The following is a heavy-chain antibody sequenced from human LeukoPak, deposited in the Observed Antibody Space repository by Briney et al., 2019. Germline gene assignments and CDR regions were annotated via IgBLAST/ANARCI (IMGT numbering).Heavy chain of an antibody. CDR3: AKRTDYSNNWYSFDY. CDR2: IRAGGDST. V-gene: IGHV3-23*01. CDR1: GFTFRSYA. J-gene: IGHJ4*02. D-gene: IGHD6-13*01. Sequence: QSGGSLRLSCAASGFTFRSYAMSWVRQAPGSGLDWVSTIRAGGDSTNYADSVKGRFTISRDDTKNTLFLQMNGLRAEDTAVYYCAKRTDYSNNWYSFDYWGQGTLVTVSS.